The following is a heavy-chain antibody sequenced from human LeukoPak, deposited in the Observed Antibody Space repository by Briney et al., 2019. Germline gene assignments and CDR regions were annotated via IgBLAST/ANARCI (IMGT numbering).Heavy chain of an antibody. CDR3: AREEYYYGSGSYYRQSNWFDP. J-gene: IGHJ5*02. D-gene: IGHD3-10*01. CDR1: GYTFTSYY. Sequence: ASVKVSCKASGYTFTSYYMHWVRQAPGQGLEWMGIINPSGGSTSYAQKFQGRVTMTRDTSTSTVYMELRSLRSDDTAVYYCAREEYYYGSGSYYRQSNWFDPWGQGTLVTVSS. CDR2: INPSGGST. V-gene: IGHV1-46*01.